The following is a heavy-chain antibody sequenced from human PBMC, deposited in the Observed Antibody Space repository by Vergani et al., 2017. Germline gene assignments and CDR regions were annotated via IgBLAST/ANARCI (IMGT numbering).Heavy chain of an antibody. J-gene: IGHJ5*02. D-gene: IGHD5-24*01. CDR1: GYTFTSYY. V-gene: IGHV1-46*01. CDR3: ARDLEIATMRYNWFVP. CDR2: INPSGGST. Sequence: QVQLVQSGAEVKKPGASVKVSCKASGYTFTSYYMHWVRQAPGQGLEWMGIINPSGGSTSYAQKFQGRVTMTEDTSTDTAYMELGSLRSDDTAVYYCARDLEIATMRYNWFVPWGQGTLVTDSS.